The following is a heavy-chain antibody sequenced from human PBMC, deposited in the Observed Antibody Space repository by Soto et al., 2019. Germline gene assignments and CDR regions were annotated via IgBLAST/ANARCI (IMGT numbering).Heavy chain of an antibody. J-gene: IGHJ4*02. CDR3: ARTLGAYYDFWSGYYHFDY. CDR2: ISSSGSTI. CDR1: GFTFSDYY. Sequence: GGSLRLSCAASGFTFSDYYMSWIRQAPGKGLEWVSYISSSGSTIYYAGSVKGRFTISRDNAKNSLYLQMNSLRAEDTAVYYCARTLGAYYDFWSGYYHFDYWGQGTLVTVSS. D-gene: IGHD3-3*01. V-gene: IGHV3-11*01.